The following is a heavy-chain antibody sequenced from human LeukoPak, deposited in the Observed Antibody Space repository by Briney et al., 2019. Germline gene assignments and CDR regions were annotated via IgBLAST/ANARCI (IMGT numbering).Heavy chain of an antibody. D-gene: IGHD3-10*01. Sequence: GGSLRLSCTASGFTFGDYAISWVRQAPGKGLEWVGRIKSKSDGGTTDYAAPVKGRFTISRDDSKNTLFLQVNSLKIEDTAVYYCTTVTLRPVGLWGQGTLVTVSS. CDR2: IKSKSDGGTT. V-gene: IGHV3-15*05. J-gene: IGHJ4*02. CDR3: TTVTLRPVGL. CDR1: GFTFGDYA.